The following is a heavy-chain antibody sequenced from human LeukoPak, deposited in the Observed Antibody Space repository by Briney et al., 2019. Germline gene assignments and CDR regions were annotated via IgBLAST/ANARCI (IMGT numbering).Heavy chain of an antibody. Sequence: SETLSLTCTVSGGSIISGDYYWSWIRQPPGKGLEWIGYIYYSGSTYYNPSLKSRVTISVDTSKNQFSLKLSSVTAADTAVYYCARIMLSWMEFDCWGQGTLVTVSS. CDR1: GGSIISGDYY. V-gene: IGHV4-30-4*01. D-gene: IGHD5-12*01. CDR3: ARIMLSWMEFDC. CDR2: IYYSGST. J-gene: IGHJ4*02.